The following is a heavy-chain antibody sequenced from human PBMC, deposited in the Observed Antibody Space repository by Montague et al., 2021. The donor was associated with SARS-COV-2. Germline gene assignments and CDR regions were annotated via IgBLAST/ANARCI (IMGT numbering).Heavy chain of an antibody. CDR1: GFTFSSHE. CDR3: ARDGSFDAFDI. CDR2: ISNDGHNI. J-gene: IGHJ3*02. Sequence: SLRLSCAASGFTFSSHEINWVRQAPGKGLEWVSYISNDGHNIQYXDSVKGRFTISRDNAKKSQYLQMNSLRAEDTAVYYCARDGSFDAFDIWGQGTMVTVSS. D-gene: IGHD6-19*01. V-gene: IGHV3-48*03.